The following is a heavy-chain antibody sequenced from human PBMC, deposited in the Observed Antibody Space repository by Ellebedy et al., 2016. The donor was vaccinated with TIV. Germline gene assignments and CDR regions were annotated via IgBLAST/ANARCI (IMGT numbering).Heavy chain of an antibody. Sequence: GESLKISCAASGFTFGSYSMHWVRQAPGKGLEWVAEVSSDGSGERYTDSVKGRFTISRDNSKNTLSLQMSSLRAEDTAVYYCARGGNYDFLGYMDVWGKGTTVTVSS. D-gene: IGHD3-3*01. CDR3: ARGGNYDFLGYMDV. J-gene: IGHJ6*03. V-gene: IGHV3-30*04. CDR1: GFTFGSYS. CDR2: VSSDGSGE.